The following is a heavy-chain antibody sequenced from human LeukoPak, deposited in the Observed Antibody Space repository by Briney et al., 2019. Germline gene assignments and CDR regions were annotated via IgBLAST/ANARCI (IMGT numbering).Heavy chain of an antibody. CDR3: AGPLRVIYSGSYLGPFDY. Sequence: GGSLRLSCAVSGFTFSNYAMCRVRQAPGKGLEWVSGISDSGGSTFYADSVKGRFTISRDNAKNSLYLQMNSLRAEDTAVYYCAGPLRVIYSGSYLGPFDYWGQGTLVTVSS. CDR2: ISDSGGST. D-gene: IGHD1-26*01. V-gene: IGHV3-23*01. J-gene: IGHJ4*02. CDR1: GFTFSNYA.